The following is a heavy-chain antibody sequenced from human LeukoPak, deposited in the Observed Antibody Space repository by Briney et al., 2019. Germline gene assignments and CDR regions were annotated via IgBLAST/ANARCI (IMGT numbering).Heavy chain of an antibody. J-gene: IGHJ4*02. CDR2: IYYSGST. CDR1: GGSISSYY. Sequence: SETLSLTCTVPGGSISSYYWSWIRQPPGKGLEWIGYIYYSGSTNYNPSLKSRVTISVDTSKNQFSLKLRSVTAADTAVYYCARGDWSAAQYYFDYWGQGTLVTVSS. D-gene: IGHD6-13*01. V-gene: IGHV4-59*08. CDR3: ARGDWSAAQYYFDY.